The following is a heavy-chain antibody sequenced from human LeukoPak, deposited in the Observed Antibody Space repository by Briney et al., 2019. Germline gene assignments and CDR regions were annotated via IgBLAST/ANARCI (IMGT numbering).Heavy chain of an antibody. Sequence: GGSLRLSCAASGFTFSNAWMSWVRQAPGKGLEWVGRIKSKTDGGTADNAAPVKGRFTISRDDSKNTLYLQMNSLKTEDTAVYYCTTDPSYSSSWYYWFDPWGQGTLVTVSS. V-gene: IGHV3-15*01. J-gene: IGHJ5*02. CDR1: GFTFSNAW. CDR3: TTDPSYSSSWYYWFDP. CDR2: IKSKTDGGTA. D-gene: IGHD6-13*01.